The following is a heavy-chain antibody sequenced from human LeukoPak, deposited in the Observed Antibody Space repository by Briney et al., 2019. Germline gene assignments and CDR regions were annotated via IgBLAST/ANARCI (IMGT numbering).Heavy chain of an antibody. CDR2: IYYSGST. CDR3: ARTAYCGGDCYSRAYYYYYMEV. J-gene: IGHJ6*03. V-gene: IGHV4-59*01. CDR1: GGSISSSY. D-gene: IGHD2-21*02. Sequence: SETLSLTCTVSGGSISSSYWNWIRQPPGKGLEWIGHIYYSGSTNYSPSLKSRVTISVDTSKNQFSLKLSSVTAADTAVYYCARTAYCGGDCYSRAYYYYYMEVWGKGTTVTVSS.